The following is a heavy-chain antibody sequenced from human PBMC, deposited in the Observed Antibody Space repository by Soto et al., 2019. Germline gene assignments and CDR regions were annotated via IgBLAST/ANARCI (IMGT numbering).Heavy chain of an antibody. CDR1: GGSISGDYRC. D-gene: IGHD2-15*01. J-gene: IGHJ5*02. CDR2: ICYRGNT. Sequence: SETLSLTCTVYGGSISGDYRCWIWIRQSPGKGLQWIGYICYRGNTIYNHPPKRRLIISVDRSKRQFSPRLSSVTATDTAVYYCAIHDECRDERCSTGRLLAPWGQGTLVTVSS. CDR3: AIHDECRDERCSTGRLLAP. V-gene: IGHV4-59*08.